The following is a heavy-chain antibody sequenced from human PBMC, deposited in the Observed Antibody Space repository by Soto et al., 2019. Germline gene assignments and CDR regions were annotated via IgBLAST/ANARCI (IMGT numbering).Heavy chain of an antibody. J-gene: IGHJ4*02. CDR2: ISTNSGNT. D-gene: IGHD4-4*01. Sequence: QVQLVQSGAEVKEPGASVKVSCKPSGYTFTRNGISWVRQAPGQGLEWVGWISTNSGNTDYAQKRQCRVTLTTDTSTNTAYLELRRLRSDDTAVYYCARDKDYMLDYWGQGTLVTVSS. V-gene: IGHV1-18*01. CDR3: ARDKDYMLDY. CDR1: GYTFTRNG.